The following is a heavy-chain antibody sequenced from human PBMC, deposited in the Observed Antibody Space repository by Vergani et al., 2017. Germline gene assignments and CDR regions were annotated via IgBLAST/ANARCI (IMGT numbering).Heavy chain of an antibody. CDR3: TRARVATDY. CDR1: GFTFSGSA. J-gene: IGHJ4*02. V-gene: IGHV3-73*01. D-gene: IGHD5-12*01. Sequence: EVQLVESGGGLVQPGGSLKLSCAASGFTFSGSAMHWVRQASGKGLGWVGRMRSKANSYATAYAASVKGRVTISRDDSKNTAYLQMNSLKTEDTAVYYCTRARVATDYWGQGTLVTVSS. CDR2: MRSKANSYAT.